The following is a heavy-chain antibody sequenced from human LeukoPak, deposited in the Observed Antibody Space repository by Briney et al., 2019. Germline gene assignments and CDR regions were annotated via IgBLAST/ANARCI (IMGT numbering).Heavy chain of an antibody. D-gene: IGHD3-22*01. V-gene: IGHV1-69*01. J-gene: IGHJ4*02. Sequence: SVKVSCKASGGTFSSYAISWVRQAPGQGLEWMGGIIPIFGTANYAQKFQGGVTITADESTSTAYMELSSLRSEDTAVYYCARGAYYDSSGWFDYWGQGTLVTVSS. CDR2: IIPIFGTA. CDR1: GGTFSSYA. CDR3: ARGAYYDSSGWFDY.